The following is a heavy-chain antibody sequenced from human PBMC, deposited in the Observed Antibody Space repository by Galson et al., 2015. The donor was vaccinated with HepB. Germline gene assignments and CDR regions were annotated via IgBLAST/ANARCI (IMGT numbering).Heavy chain of an antibody. J-gene: IGHJ4*02. D-gene: IGHD5-12*01. CDR3: LGTRDSGYDLDY. CDR2: ISSGGNTI. V-gene: IGHV3-48*01. Sequence: SLRLSCAASGFTFSSYSMNWVRQAPGKGLEWVSYISSGGNTIYYAESVRGRFTISRDNADNSLSLQMNSLRADDTALYYCLGTRDSGYDLDYWGQGTLVTVSP. CDR1: GFTFSSYS.